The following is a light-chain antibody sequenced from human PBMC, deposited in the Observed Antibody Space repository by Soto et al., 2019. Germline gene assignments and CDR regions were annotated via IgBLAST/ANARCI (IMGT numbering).Light chain of an antibody. V-gene: IGKV3D-20*02. Sequence: EIVLTQSPGTLSLSPGERVTLSCRASQSVSSSYLAWFQHKPGQAPRLLIYGASNRATGIPDRFSGSGSGADFTLTISRLEPEDFAVYYCQQRGNWPSFGGGTKVEIK. J-gene: IGKJ4*01. CDR2: GAS. CDR3: QQRGNWPS. CDR1: QSVSSSY.